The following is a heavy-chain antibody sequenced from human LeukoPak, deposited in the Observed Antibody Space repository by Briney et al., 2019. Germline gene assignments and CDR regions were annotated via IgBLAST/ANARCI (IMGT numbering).Heavy chain of an antibody. CDR2: IYTSGSP. D-gene: IGHD6-13*01. Sequence: VTMSLTCTVSDRCINRYYRSWLPQPQWKELEWIGYIYTSGSPNYNPSLKSRVTLSVDTTRNQFTLRLSSVTAADTAVYYCARRAGRFDNWFDPWGQGILVTVSS. V-gene: IGHV4-4*09. J-gene: IGHJ5*02. CDR3: ARRAGRFDNWFDP. CDR1: DRCINRYY.